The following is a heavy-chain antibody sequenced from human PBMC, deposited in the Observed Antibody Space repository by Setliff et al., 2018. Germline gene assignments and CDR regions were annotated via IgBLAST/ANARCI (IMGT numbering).Heavy chain of an antibody. Sequence: SETLSLTCTVSGASISTSNSYWGWIRQPPGKGLEWIAHIYYSGNTFYNPSLGSRLTISGDTSKNQFSLKLSSVTAADTAVYYCARRIVGAVDGFDIWGQGTMVTVSS. CDR2: IYYSGNT. CDR3: ARRIVGAVDGFDI. V-gene: IGHV4-39*01. J-gene: IGHJ3*02. CDR1: GASISTSNSY. D-gene: IGHD1-26*01.